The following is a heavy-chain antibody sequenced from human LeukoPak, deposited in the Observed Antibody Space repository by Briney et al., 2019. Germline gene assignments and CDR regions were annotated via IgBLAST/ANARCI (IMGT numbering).Heavy chain of an antibody. CDR2: INPNSGDT. D-gene: IGHD2-8*01. Sequence: VPSVTLSCQALGYTFTDYHMHWVRQPPGQGLEWMGWINPNSGDTNYAQKCQGRVTMTRDTTISTAYMELSRLRSDDTAVFYCATLMAHLDYWGQGTLVTVSS. J-gene: IGHJ4*02. V-gene: IGHV1-2*02. CDR1: GYTFTDYH. CDR3: ATLMAHLDY.